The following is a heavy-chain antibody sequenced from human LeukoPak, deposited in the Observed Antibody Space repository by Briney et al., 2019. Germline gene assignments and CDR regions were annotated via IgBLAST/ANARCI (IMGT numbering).Heavy chain of an antibody. D-gene: IGHD2-8*01. J-gene: IGHJ4*02. CDR3: ARDPRIYCTNGICRDDYFDN. V-gene: IGHV3-21*01. Sequence: PGGSLRLSCAASGFTFSSYSMNWVRQAPGKGLEWVSSISNTSIYKYYADSVKGRFTISRDNAKDSLFLQMNSLRAEDTAIYYCARDPRIYCTNGICRDDYFDNWGQGTLVTVSS. CDR1: GFTFSSYS. CDR2: ISNTSIYK.